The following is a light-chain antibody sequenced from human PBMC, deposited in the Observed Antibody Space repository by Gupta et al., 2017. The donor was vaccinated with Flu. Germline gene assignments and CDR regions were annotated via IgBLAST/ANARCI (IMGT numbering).Light chain of an antibody. V-gene: IGKV3-11*01. J-gene: IGKJ4*01. CDR3: QQRSNWPPSLA. CDR1: QSVGSY. Sequence: ELVLTQSPATLSLSPGERATLSCRASQSVGSYLAWYQQKPGQAPRFLIFDASNRATGIPARFSGSGSGTDFTLTISSLEPEDFAVYYCQQRSNWPPSLAFGGGTKVEIK. CDR2: DAS.